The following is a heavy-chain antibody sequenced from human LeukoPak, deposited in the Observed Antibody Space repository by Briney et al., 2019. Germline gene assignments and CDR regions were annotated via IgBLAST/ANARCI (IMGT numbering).Heavy chain of an antibody. J-gene: IGHJ4*02. CDR2: ISGSGGST. CDR1: GFTFTRSA. Sequence: GGSLRLSCAASGFTFTRSAMSWVRQAPGKGLEWVSAISGSGGSTYYADSAKGRFTISRDNSKNTLYLQMNSLRAEDTAVYYCAKCLEFDWLPIDHWGQGTLVTVSS. CDR3: AKCLEFDWLPIDH. D-gene: IGHD3-9*01. V-gene: IGHV3-23*01.